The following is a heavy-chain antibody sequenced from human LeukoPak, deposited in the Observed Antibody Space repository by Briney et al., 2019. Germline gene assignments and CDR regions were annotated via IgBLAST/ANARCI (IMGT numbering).Heavy chain of an antibody. D-gene: IGHD3-10*01. Sequence: SETLSLTCTVSGGSISDYYWSWIRQSPGKGLEYIGYIYYSGSTNYNPSLKSRVTISVDTSKNQFSLKLTSVTAADTAVYYCARPFYYGSGTYPPAAFDIWGQGTVVTVSS. CDR1: GGSISDYY. CDR3: ARPFYYGSGTYPPAAFDI. V-gene: IGHV4-59*08. CDR2: IYYSGST. J-gene: IGHJ3*02.